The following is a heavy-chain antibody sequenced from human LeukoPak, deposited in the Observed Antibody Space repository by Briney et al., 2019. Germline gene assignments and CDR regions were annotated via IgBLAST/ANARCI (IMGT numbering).Heavy chain of an antibody. Sequence: GGSLRLSCAASGFTFSSYEMSWVRQAPGKGLEWVSYISSSGSTIYYADSVKGRSTISRDNAKNSLYLQMISLRAEDTAVYYCAELGITMIGGVWGKGTTVTISS. CDR3: AELGITMIGGV. J-gene: IGHJ6*04. CDR1: GFTFSSYE. CDR2: ISSSGSTI. V-gene: IGHV3-48*03. D-gene: IGHD3-10*02.